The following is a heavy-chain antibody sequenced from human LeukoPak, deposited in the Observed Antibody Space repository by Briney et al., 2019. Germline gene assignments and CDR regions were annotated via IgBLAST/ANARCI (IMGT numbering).Heavy chain of an antibody. CDR2: ISSSGSSI. Sequence: PGGSLRLSCAASGFTFSSYSMNWVRQAPGKGLEWVSYISSSGSSIFYADSVKGRFTISRDNAKNSLYLQMNSLRDDDTAVYYCARSSGYQVPPGCWGQGTLVTVSS. CDR1: GFTFSSYS. J-gene: IGHJ4*02. V-gene: IGHV3-48*02. CDR3: ARSSGYQVPPGC. D-gene: IGHD2-2*01.